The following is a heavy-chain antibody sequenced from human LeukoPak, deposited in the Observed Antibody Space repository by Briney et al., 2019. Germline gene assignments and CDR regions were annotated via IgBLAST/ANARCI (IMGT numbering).Heavy chain of an antibody. Sequence: SETLSLTCAVYRGSFSGYYWSWIRQPPGKGLEWIGEINHSGITNYNPSLKSRVIISVDTSKNEFSLKLSSVTAADTAVYYCARRGVGSSGSYRAFDIWGQGTMVTVSS. D-gene: IGHD3-10*01. CDR2: INHSGIT. V-gene: IGHV4-34*01. CDR1: RGSFSGYY. J-gene: IGHJ3*02. CDR3: ARRGVGSSGSYRAFDI.